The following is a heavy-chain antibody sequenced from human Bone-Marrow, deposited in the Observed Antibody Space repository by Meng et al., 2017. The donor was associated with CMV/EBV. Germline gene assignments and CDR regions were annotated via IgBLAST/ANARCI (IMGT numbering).Heavy chain of an antibody. CDR2: INHSGST. J-gene: IGHJ4*02. V-gene: IGHV4-34*01. CDR3: SRGRVPAALCDY. CDR1: GGSFSGYY. D-gene: IGHD2-2*01. Sequence: SEPLSLNCAVYGGSFSGYYWSWIRQPPGKGLEWIGEINHSGSTNYNPSRKSRITISVDTSKNQFSLKPSSVTAADTAVYYCSRGRVPAALCDYWGQGNLVNVAS.